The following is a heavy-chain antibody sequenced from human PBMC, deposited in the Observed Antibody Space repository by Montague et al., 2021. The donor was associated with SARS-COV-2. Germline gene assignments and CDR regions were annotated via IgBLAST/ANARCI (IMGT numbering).Heavy chain of an antibody. Sequence: PALVTPTQTLTLTCTFSGFSLSTSGMCVSWIRQPPGKALEWLALIDWDDDKYYSTSLKTRLTISKDTSKNQVVLTMTNMDPVDTATYYCARTYYDILTGYYTYDSWGQGTLVTVSS. J-gene: IGHJ4*02. CDR1: GFSLSTSGMC. V-gene: IGHV2-70*01. CDR2: IDWDDDK. CDR3: ARTYYDILTGYYTYDS. D-gene: IGHD3-9*01.